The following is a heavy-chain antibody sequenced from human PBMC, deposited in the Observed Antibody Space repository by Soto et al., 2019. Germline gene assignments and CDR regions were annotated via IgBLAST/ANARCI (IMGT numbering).Heavy chain of an antibody. CDR2: ISYDGSNK. V-gene: IGHV3-30-3*01. J-gene: IGHJ4*02. CDR1: GFTFSSYA. Sequence: QVQLAESGGGVVQPGRSLRLSCAASGFTFSSYAMHWVRQAPGKGLEWVVVISYDGSNKYYADSVKGRFTISRDNSKNTLYLQMSSLRAEDTAVYYCARGDYGDYFDYWGQRTLVAVST. D-gene: IGHD4-17*01. CDR3: ARGDYGDYFDY.